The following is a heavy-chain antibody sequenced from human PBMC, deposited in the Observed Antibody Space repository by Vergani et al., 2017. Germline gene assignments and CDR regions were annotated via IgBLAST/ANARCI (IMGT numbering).Heavy chain of an antibody. J-gene: IGHJ6*02. CDR2: IKQDGSEK. CDR3: AKDDPVISYYGMDV. D-gene: IGHD2/OR15-2a*01. CDR1: GFTFSSYW. Sequence: EVQLVESGGGLVQPGGSLRLSCAASGFTFSSYWMSWVRQAPGKGLEWVANIKQDGSEKDDVDSVKGRFTISRDNAKNSLYLQMNSLRAEDTAVYYCAKDDPVISYYGMDVWGQGTTVTVSS. V-gene: IGHV3-7*03.